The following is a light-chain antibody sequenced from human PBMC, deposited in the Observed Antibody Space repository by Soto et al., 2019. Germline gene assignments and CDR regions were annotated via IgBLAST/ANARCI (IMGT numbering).Light chain of an antibody. V-gene: IGKV1D-16*01. CDR3: QQYSNYPRT. CDR2: TAS. J-gene: IGKJ5*01. Sequence: DIQLTQSPSSLSASVGDRVTITCRASQGISTFLAWYQQKPGKAPKSLIKTASTLQSGVPSRFSGSGSETDFTLTISSLQPEDFATYYCQQYSNYPRTFGQGTRLEVK. CDR1: QGISTF.